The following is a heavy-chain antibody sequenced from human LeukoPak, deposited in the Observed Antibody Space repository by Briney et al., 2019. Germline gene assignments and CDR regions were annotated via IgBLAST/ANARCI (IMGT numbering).Heavy chain of an antibody. CDR1: GGSISSYY. Sequence: PSETLSLTCTVSGGSISSYYWSWIRQPPGKGLEWIGYNYYSGDTHYNPSLKNRVAISIDTSRNQFSLRLTSVTPADTAVYYCAASSGWYSPYYYGMDVWGQGTTVTVSS. V-gene: IGHV4-59*01. CDR3: AASSGWYSPYYYGMDV. D-gene: IGHD6-19*01. J-gene: IGHJ6*02. CDR2: NYYSGDT.